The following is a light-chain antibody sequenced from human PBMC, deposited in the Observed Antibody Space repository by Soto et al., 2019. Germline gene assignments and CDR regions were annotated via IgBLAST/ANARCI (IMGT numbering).Light chain of an antibody. CDR3: QQRSNWWT. CDR2: DAS. V-gene: IGKV3-11*01. J-gene: IGKJ1*01. Sequence: EIVLTQSPATLSLSPGERATLSCRASQSVSSYLAWYQQKPGQAPRLLIYDASNRATGIPARFSGSGSVTDFTLTISSLEAEDFAGYYCQQRSNWWTFGQGTKVEIK. CDR1: QSVSSY.